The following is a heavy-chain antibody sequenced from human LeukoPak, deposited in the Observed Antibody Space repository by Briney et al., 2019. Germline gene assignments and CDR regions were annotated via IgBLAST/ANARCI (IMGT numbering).Heavy chain of an antibody. J-gene: IGHJ6*02. V-gene: IGHV3-11*01. CDR3: ARDGGYATNYYYYGMDV. D-gene: IGHD2-8*01. CDR2: ISSSGSTI. CDR1: GFTFSDYY. Sequence: GGSLRLSCAASGFTFSDYYMSWIRQAPGKGLEWVSYISSSGSTIYYADSVKGRLTISRDNAKNSLYLQMNSLRAEDTAVYYCARDGGYATNYYYYGMDVWGQGTTVTVSS.